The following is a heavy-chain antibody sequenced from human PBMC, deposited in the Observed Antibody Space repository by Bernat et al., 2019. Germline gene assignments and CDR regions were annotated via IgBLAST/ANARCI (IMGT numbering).Heavy chain of an antibody. D-gene: IGHD3-3*01. CDR2: ISYDGSNK. CDR1: GFTFSSYG. J-gene: IGHJ6*02. V-gene: IGHV3-30*18. Sequence: QVQLVESGGGVVQPGRSLRLSCAASGFTFSSYGMHWVRQAPGKGLEWVAVISYDGSNKYYADSVKGRFTISRDNSKNTLYLQMNSLRAEDTAVYYCAKDLGLPNGRGFGSMDVWGQGTTVTVSS. CDR3: AKDLGLPNGRGFGSMDV.